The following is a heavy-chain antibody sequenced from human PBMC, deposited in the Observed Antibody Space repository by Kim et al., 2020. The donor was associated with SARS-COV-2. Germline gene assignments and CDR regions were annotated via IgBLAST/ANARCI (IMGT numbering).Heavy chain of an antibody. V-gene: IGHV4-4*02. J-gene: IGHJ6*02. CDR1: GGSISSSNW. CDR2: IYHSGST. CDR3: ARRPLRSTRNYGMDV. Sequence: SETLSLTCAVSGGSISSSNWWSWVRQPPGKGLEWIGEIYHSGSTNYNPSLKSRVTISVDKSKNQFSLKLSSVTAADTAVYYYARRPLRSTRNYGMDVWGQGTTVTVSS. D-gene: IGHD2-2*01.